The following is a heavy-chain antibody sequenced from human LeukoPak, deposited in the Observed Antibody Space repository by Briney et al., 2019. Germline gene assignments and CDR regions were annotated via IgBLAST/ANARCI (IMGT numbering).Heavy chain of an antibody. CDR1: GGSISSNSYY. CDR3: ARRGYHILSGHYPDV. V-gene: IGHV4-39*01. D-gene: IGHD3-9*01. CDR2: IYYAGST. J-gene: IGHJ6*04. Sequence: PSETLSLTCTVSGGSISSNSYYWGWIRQPPGKGLEWIGTIYYAGSTYYNPSLKSRVTISVDTSKNQLSLKLSSVTAADTAVYYCARRGYHILSGHYPDVWGKGTTVTVSS.